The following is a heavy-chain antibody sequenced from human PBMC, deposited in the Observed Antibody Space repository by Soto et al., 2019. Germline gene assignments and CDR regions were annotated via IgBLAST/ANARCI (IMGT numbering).Heavy chain of an antibody. J-gene: IGHJ3*02. D-gene: IGHD3-22*01. Sequence: PSETLSLTCTVSGCYISSPGYHWNWIRQHPGKGLEWIGNIYYSGSTYYNPSLKSRVTISVDTSKNQFSLKLSSVTAADTAVYYCARNLYYYDSSGLPTQDAFDIWGLGTMVTVSS. CDR3: ARNLYYYDSSGLPTQDAFDI. V-gene: IGHV4-31*03. CDR1: GCYISSPGYH. CDR2: IYYSGST.